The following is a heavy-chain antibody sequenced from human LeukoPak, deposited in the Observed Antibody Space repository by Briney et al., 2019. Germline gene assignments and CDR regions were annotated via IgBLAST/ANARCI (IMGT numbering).Heavy chain of an antibody. V-gene: IGHV4-59*12. CDR3: ARGPSYSTSWYADY. CDR1: GGSISSYY. J-gene: IGHJ4*02. D-gene: IGHD6-13*01. Sequence: SETLSLTCTVSGGSISSYYWSWIRQPPGKGLEWIGYIYYSGSTNYNPSLKSRVTISVDTSKNQFSLKLSSVTAADTAVYFCARGPSYSTSWYADYWGQGILVTVSS. CDR2: IYYSGST.